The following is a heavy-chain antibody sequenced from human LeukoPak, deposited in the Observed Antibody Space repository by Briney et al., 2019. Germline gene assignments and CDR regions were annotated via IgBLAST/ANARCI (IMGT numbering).Heavy chain of an antibody. Sequence: GGSLRLSCAASGFPFSDYWMDWVRQIPGKGMEWVANINQDGSERYYADSVKGRFTISRGNAKNSLYLQMNSLRAEDTAVYYGSRSLDYWGQGVLVTVSS. CDR2: INQDGSER. CDR1: GFPFSDYW. CDR3: SRSLDY. J-gene: IGHJ4*02. V-gene: IGHV3-7*01.